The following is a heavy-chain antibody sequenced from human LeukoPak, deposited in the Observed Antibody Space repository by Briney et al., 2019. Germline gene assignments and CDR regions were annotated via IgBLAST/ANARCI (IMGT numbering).Heavy chain of an antibody. Sequence: GGSLRLSCAASGFTFDYYGMHWVRQAPGKGLEWVAFIRYDGSSKYYAESVKGRFTISRDNSKNTLYLQMKSLRVEDTAVYYCARDAISSWYRKKPYYFDYWGQGTLVTVSS. V-gene: IGHV3-30*02. CDR2: IRYDGSSK. D-gene: IGHD6-13*01. J-gene: IGHJ4*02. CDR3: ARDAISSWYRKKPYYFDY. CDR1: GFTFDYYG.